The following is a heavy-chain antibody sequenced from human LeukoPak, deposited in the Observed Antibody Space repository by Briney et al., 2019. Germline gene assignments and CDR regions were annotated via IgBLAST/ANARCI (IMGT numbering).Heavy chain of an antibody. J-gene: IGHJ4*02. CDR2: IYPGDSDT. Sequence: GESLKISCKGSGYSFTSYWMGWVRQMPGKGLEWMGIIYPGDSDTRYSPSFQGQVTISTDKSISTAYLQWSSLTASDTAMYYRATHYYDYVWGSYGIDYWGQGTLVTVSS. V-gene: IGHV5-51*01. CDR1: GYSFTSYW. CDR3: ATHYYDYVWGSYGIDY. D-gene: IGHD3-16*01.